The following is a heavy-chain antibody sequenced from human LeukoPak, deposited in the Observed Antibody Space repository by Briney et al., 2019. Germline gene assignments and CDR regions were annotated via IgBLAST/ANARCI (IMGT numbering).Heavy chain of an antibody. Sequence: GGSLRLSCAASGFTFSDYYLSWIRQAPGKGLEWVSYISSSGSTIYYADSVKGRFTISRDNAKNSLYLQMNSLRAEDTAVYYCARELDLYNWNYGGGYYFDYWGQGTLVTLSS. CDR3: ARELDLYNWNYGGGYYFDY. CDR2: ISSSGSTI. D-gene: IGHD1-7*01. V-gene: IGHV3-11*04. J-gene: IGHJ4*02. CDR1: GFTFSDYY.